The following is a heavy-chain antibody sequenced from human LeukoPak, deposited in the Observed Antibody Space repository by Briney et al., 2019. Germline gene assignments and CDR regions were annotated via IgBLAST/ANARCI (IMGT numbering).Heavy chain of an antibody. Sequence: GGSLRLSCAASGFTFSSHWMYWVRQAPGKGLEWVAHIKPDGSETFYVESVKGRFTISRDNAKNSLYLQMNSIRAEDTAVYYCTRIIVEVPGVSDYCDSWGQGTLVTVSS. CDR1: GFTFSSHW. CDR2: IKPDGSET. J-gene: IGHJ4*02. D-gene: IGHD2-2*01. CDR3: TRIIVEVPGVSDYCDS. V-gene: IGHV3-7*05.